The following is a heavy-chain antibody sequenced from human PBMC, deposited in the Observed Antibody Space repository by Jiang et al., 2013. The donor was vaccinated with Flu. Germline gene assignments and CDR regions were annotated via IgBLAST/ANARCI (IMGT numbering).Heavy chain of an antibody. CDR2: IYYSGST. J-gene: IGHJ3*01. V-gene: IGHV4-39*01. Sequence: GPGLVKPSETLSLTCTVSGGSIDSSSYYWAWIRQPPGKGLEWVGYIYYSGSTYYNPSLKSRVTISADTSKNQFSLRLSSVTAADTAVYYCARPESNAFDVWGQGTMVTVSS. CDR3: ARPESNAFDV. CDR1: GGSIDSSSYY.